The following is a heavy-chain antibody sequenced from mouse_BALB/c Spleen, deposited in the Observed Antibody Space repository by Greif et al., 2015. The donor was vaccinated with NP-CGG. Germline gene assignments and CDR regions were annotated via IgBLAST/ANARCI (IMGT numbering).Heavy chain of an antibody. CDR3: ARGPYYGYSYAMDY. J-gene: IGHJ4*01. CDR2: ISSGGST. Sequence: EVQLVESGGGLVKPGGSLKLSCAASGFTFSGYAMSWVRQTPEKRLDWVASISSGGSTYYPDSVKGRFTISRDNARNILYLQMSSLRSEDTAMYYCARGPYYGYSYAMDYWGQGTSVTVSS. V-gene: IGHV5-6-5*01. CDR1: GFTFSGYA. D-gene: IGHD1-2*01.